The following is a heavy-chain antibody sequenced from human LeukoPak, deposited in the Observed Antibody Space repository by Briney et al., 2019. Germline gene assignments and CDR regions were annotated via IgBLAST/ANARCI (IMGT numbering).Heavy chain of an antibody. V-gene: IGHV3-30*02. D-gene: IGHD6-19*01. Sequence: PGGSLRLSCAASGFTFSSYGMHWVRQAPGKGLEWVAFIRYDGSNKYYADSVKGRFTISRDISKNMVYLQMNSLRADDTAVYYCARDATSGGYYEFGYWGQGTLVTVSS. J-gene: IGHJ4*02. CDR2: IRYDGSNK. CDR1: GFTFSSYG. CDR3: ARDATSGGYYEFGY.